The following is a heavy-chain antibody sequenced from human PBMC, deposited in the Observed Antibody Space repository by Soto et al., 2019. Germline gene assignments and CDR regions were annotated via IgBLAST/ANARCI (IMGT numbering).Heavy chain of an antibody. CDR2: VHPNSGGT. CDR3: AKELQRRMDV. Sequence: QVHLVQSGAEVKQPGASVKVSCKASGYTFSVYHMHWVRQAPGQGLEWMGWVHPNSGGTNYAQSFEGRVTMTRDTSINTAYMELSRLTSDDTAVYYFAKELQRRMDVWGQGTTVTVSS. CDR1: GYTFSVYH. D-gene: IGHD4-4*01. V-gene: IGHV1-2*02. J-gene: IGHJ6*02.